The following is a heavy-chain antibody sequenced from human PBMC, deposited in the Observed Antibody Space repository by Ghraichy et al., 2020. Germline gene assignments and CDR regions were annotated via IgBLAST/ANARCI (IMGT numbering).Heavy chain of an antibody. V-gene: IGHV4/OR15-8*03. J-gene: IGHJ4*02. CDR1: GDSISTNW. Sequence: SETLSLTCVVSGDSISTNWWSWVRQPPGKGLEWIGEIFHTGSRDYNPSLQSRLTISIDKAKDQISLLLDSVTAADTAVYYCARHVAVSGTRGFDYWGQGILVTVSS. D-gene: IGHD6-19*01. CDR3: ARHVAVSGTRGFDY. CDR2: IFHTGSR.